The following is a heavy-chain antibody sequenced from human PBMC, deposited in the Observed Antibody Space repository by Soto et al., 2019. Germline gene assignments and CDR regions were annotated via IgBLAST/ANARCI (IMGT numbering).Heavy chain of an antibody. CDR3: ATYTVGEGGRGY. J-gene: IGHJ4*02. D-gene: IGHD3-16*01. CDR1: GGSMRGQH. V-gene: IGHV4-4*09. CDR2: HHSDST. Sequence: QVQLQESGPGLVKPSETLSLTCTVSGGSMRGQHWSWIRQPPGKGLEWIGHHSDSTNYNPSLKSLITISTDTSKNQFSLKLSSVTAADTAVYYCATYTVGEGGRGYWGQGTLVTVSS.